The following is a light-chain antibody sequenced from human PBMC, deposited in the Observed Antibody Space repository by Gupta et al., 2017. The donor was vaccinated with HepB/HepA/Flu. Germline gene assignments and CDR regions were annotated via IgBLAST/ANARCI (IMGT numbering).Light chain of an antibody. CDR1: QSGSSSY. Sequence: EIVLTQSPGTLSLSPGERATLSCRASQSGSSSYLAWYQQKPGQAPRLLIYGASSRATGIPGRCSGRGGGTDFTLTSSRLEPEDFAVYYCQQYGSSPTFGQGTKLEIK. J-gene: IGKJ2*01. CDR2: GAS. CDR3: QQYGSSPT. V-gene: IGKV3-20*01.